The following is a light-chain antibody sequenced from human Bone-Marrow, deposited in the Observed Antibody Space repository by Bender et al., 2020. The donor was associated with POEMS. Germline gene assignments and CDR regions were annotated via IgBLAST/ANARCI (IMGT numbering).Light chain of an antibody. CDR3: AAWEDSLNGWV. Sequence: QSVLTQPPSASGTPGQRVTISCSGSSSNIGTNPVNWYQQLPGTAPKLLIYADSSRPSGVPDRFSGSKSGTSASLAISGLQSEDEADYYCAAWEDSLNGWVFGGGTKLTVL. CDR1: SSNIGTNP. V-gene: IGLV1-44*01. CDR2: ADS. J-gene: IGLJ3*02.